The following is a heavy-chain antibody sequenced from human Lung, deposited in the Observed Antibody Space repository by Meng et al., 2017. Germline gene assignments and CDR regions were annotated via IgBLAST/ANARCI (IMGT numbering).Heavy chain of an antibody. D-gene: IGHD6-6*01. V-gene: IGHV1-2*06. CDR1: GYTLTDYY. J-gene: IGHJ4*02. CDR2: MNPNSGDT. Sequence: QVPLVQSGAEVKRPGASVRVSCKASGYTLTDYYMQWGRQAPGQGLEWMGRMNPNSGDTKYAQKFQGRVTMTGYTSISTAYMELSRLTSDDTAVYYCAREGGSSSHFDYWGQGTLVTVSS. CDR3: AREGGSSSHFDY.